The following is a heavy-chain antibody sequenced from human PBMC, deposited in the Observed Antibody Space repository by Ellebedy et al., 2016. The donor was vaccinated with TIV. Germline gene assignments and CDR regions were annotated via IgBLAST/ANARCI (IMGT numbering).Heavy chain of an antibody. CDR2: ISVDGRAV. CDR3: VRGWYSSGHCDVFAM. Sequence: GGSLRLSXVGFGFTFSDSVMHWVRQDPGKGLDWVAGISVDGRAVHYPDSVKGRFTISRDNAQNTVCLQMNSLRLEDTAVYYCVRGWYSSGHCDVFAMWGQGTIVTVSS. V-gene: IGHV3-30*03. J-gene: IGHJ3*02. CDR1: GFTFSDSV. D-gene: IGHD6-19*01.